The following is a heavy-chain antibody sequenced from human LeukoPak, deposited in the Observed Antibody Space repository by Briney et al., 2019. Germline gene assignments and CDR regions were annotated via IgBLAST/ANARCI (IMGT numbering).Heavy chain of an antibody. D-gene: IGHD5-12*01. Sequence: GGSLRLSCAASGFTFSSYSMNWVRQAPGKGLEWVSSISSSSSYIYYADSVKGRFTISRDNAKNSLYLQMNSLRAEDTAVYYCARVGQYSGYDFAFDYWGQGTLVTVSS. J-gene: IGHJ4*02. CDR3: ARVGQYSGYDFAFDY. CDR2: ISSSSSYI. CDR1: GFTFSSYS. V-gene: IGHV3-21*01.